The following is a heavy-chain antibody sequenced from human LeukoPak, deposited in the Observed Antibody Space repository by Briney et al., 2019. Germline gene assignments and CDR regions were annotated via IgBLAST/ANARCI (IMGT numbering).Heavy chain of an antibody. Sequence: SETLSLTCTVSGGSISSGGYYWSWIRQHPGKGLEWIGYIYYSGSTYYNPSLKSRVTISVDTSKNQFSLKLSSVTAADTAVYYCARGARFTKYYFDYRGQGTLVTVSS. CDR2: IYYSGST. V-gene: IGHV4-31*03. CDR3: ARGARFTKYYFDY. J-gene: IGHJ4*02. CDR1: GGSISSGGYY. D-gene: IGHD2-8*01.